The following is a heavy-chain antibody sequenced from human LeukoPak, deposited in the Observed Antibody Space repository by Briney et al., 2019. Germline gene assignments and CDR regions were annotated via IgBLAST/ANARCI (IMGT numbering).Heavy chain of an antibody. CDR1: GYTFTGYY. CDR3: ARGTTGAAAGTAYYDYYMDV. CDR2: INPNSGGT. V-gene: IGHV1-2*02. J-gene: IGHJ6*03. Sequence: ASVKVSCKASGYTFTGYYMHWVRQAPGQGLEWMGWINPNSGGTNYAQKFQGRVTMTRDTSISTAYMELSRLRSDDTAVCYCARGTTGAAAGTAYYDYYMDVWGKGTTVTVSS. D-gene: IGHD6-13*01.